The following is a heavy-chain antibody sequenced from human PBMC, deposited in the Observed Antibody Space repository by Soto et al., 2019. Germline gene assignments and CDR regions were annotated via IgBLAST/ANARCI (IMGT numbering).Heavy chain of an antibody. CDR3: AKGRGASLYNYGGGPDN. CDR2: ISGSGDTT. D-gene: IGHD5-18*01. CDR1: GFTFSSYA. J-gene: IGHJ4*02. V-gene: IGHV3-23*01. Sequence: EVQLLESGGGLVQPGGSLRLSCAASGFTFSSYAMSWVRQAPGKGLEWVSAISGSGDTTYYADSVKGRFTISRDNSKDTLYLQMTSLRADDTALYYCAKGRGASLYNYGGGPDNWGQGTLLTVSS.